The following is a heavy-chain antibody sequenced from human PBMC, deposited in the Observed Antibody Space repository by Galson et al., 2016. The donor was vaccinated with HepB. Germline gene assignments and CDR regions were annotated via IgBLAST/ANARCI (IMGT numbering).Heavy chain of an antibody. D-gene: IGHD5-12*01. V-gene: IGHV3-48*02. J-gene: IGHJ5*02. CDR1: GFTFSTFA. CDR2: ISDSSTRT. CDR3: ARPGRGVFNYFDP. Sequence: SLRLSCAASGFTFSTFAMNWVRQAPGKGLEWVSYISDSSTRTHYADSVKGRFTISRDNAKNSLYLQMNSLRDEDTAMYYCARPGRGVFNYFDPWGQGTLVTVSS.